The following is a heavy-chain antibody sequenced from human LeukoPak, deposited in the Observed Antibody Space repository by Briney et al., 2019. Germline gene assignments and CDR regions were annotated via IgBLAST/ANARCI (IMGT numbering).Heavy chain of an antibody. CDR3: ARDPDPGDPDF. V-gene: IGHV3-48*03. CDR2: ISSSGSTI. J-gene: IGHJ4*02. D-gene: IGHD3-16*01. Sequence: GGSLRLSCAASGFTFSSYEMNWVRQAPGKGLEWVSYISSSGSTIYYADSVKGRFTISRDNAKNSLYLQMNSLRAEDTAVYYCARDPDPGDPDFWGQGTLVTVSS. CDR1: GFTFSSYE.